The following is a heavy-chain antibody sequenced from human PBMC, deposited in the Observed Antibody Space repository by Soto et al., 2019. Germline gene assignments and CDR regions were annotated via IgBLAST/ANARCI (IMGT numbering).Heavy chain of an antibody. J-gene: IGHJ4*02. D-gene: IGHD5-12*01. CDR1: GGSISSGDNS. V-gene: IGHV4-30-2*01. CDR2: IYHNGNT. CDR3: ARRRIPSGYDDFFGV. Sequence: QLQLQESGSGLVKPSQTLSLTCAVSGGSISSGDNSWSWIRQPPGKGLEWIGYIYHNGNTSSNPSFNCGVSVSVDRSTHQFSLRLTSVTAADTAVYFCARRRIPSGYDDFFGVWGQGILVTVSS.